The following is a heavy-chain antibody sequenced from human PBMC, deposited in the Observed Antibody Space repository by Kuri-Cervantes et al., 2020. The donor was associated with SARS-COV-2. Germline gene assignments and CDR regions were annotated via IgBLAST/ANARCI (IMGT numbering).Heavy chain of an antibody. J-gene: IGHJ5*02. CDR2: ISSSSSTI. Sequence: GESLKISCAASGFTFSSYSMNWVRQAPGKGLEWVSYISSSSSTIYYADSVKGRFTISRDNAKNSLNLQMNSLRAEDTAVYYCAREVTIFGAVSRGFDPWGQGTLVTVSS. CDR1: GFTFSSYS. CDR3: AREVTIFGAVSRGFDP. V-gene: IGHV3-48*01. D-gene: IGHD3-3*01.